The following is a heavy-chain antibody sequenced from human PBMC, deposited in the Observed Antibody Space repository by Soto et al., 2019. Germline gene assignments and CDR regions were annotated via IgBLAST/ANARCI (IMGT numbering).Heavy chain of an antibody. CDR3: ARETGDYYDSSGRDAFDI. Sequence: QVQLVQSGAEVKKPGASVKVSCKASGYTFTGYYMHWVRQAPGQGLEWMGWINPNSGGTNYAQKFQGWVTMTRDTSISTAYIELSRLGSDDTAVYYCARETGDYYDSSGRDAFDIWGQGTMVTVSS. D-gene: IGHD3-22*01. V-gene: IGHV1-2*04. CDR2: INPNSGGT. CDR1: GYTFTGYY. J-gene: IGHJ3*02.